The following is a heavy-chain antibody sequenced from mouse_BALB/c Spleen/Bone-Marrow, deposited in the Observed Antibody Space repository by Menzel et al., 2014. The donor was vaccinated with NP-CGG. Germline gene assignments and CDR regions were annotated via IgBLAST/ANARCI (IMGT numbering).Heavy chain of an antibody. Sequence: EVQLQQSGAELVKPGASVKLSCTASGFNIKDTYMHWVTQRPEQGMEWIGRIDPANGNTKYDPKFQGKATIPADTSSNTAYLQLSSLTSEDTAVYYCATYYRYDRRFAYWGQGTLVTVSA. CDR3: ATYYRYDRRFAY. J-gene: IGHJ3*01. V-gene: IGHV14-3*02. CDR2: IDPANGNT. D-gene: IGHD2-14*01. CDR1: GFNIKDTY.